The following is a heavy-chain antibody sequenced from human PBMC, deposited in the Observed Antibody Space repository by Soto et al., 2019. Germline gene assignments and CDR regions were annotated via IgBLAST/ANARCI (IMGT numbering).Heavy chain of an antibody. J-gene: IGHJ4*02. CDR2: ISGGSSYI. Sequence: EVQLVESGGGLVKPGGSLGLSCPASGFPFSSYSLNWVRQAPGRGLEGVSSISGGSSYINYADSVKGRFTISRDNAKNSLFLQLHSLRAEDTAVYYCARVGIAVAGTYFDFWGQGTLVTVSS. CDR1: GFPFSSYS. CDR3: ARVGIAVAGTYFDF. V-gene: IGHV3-21*01. D-gene: IGHD6-19*01.